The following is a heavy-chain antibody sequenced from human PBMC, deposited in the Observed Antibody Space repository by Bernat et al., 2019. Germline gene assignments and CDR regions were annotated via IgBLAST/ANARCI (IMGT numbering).Heavy chain of an antibody. Sequence: QLQLVESGGGVVQPGRSLRLSCAASGFIFSNYGIHWVRQAPGKGLEWVAVIWYDGSNKYYADSVKGRFTISRDNSKNTLYLQMNSLRAEDTAVYYCARDSLYGDYDYWGQGTLVTVSS. J-gene: IGHJ4*02. CDR1: GFIFSNYG. V-gene: IGHV3-33*01. CDR3: ARDSLYGDYDY. CDR2: IWYDGSNK. D-gene: IGHD4-17*01.